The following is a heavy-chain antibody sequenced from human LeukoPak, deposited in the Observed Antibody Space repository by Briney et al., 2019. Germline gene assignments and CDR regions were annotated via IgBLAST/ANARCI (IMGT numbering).Heavy chain of an antibody. D-gene: IGHD6-19*01. CDR1: GFTFSSYG. CDR2: IWYDGSNK. Sequence: PGGSLRLSCAASGFTFSSYGMHWVSQARGKGLEWVAVIWYDGSNKYYADSVKGRFTISRDNSKNTLYLQMNSLRAEDTAVYYCARDRLVVADHGNWFDPWGQGTLVTVSS. V-gene: IGHV3-33*01. J-gene: IGHJ5*02. CDR3: ARDRLVVADHGNWFDP.